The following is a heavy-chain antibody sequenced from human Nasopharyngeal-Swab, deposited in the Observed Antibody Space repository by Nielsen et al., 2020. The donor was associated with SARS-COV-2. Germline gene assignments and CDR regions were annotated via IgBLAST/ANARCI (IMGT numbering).Heavy chain of an antibody. Sequence: GESLKISCAASGFTVSSNYMSWVRQAPGKGLEWVSVIYSGGSTYYADSVKGRFTISRDNSKNTLYLQMNSLRAEGTAIYYCAKRRDSGSSGRYFDYWGQGTLVTVSS. CDR3: AKRRDSGSSGRYFDY. CDR1: GFTVSSNY. V-gene: IGHV3-66*01. J-gene: IGHJ4*02. D-gene: IGHD5-12*01. CDR2: IYSGGST.